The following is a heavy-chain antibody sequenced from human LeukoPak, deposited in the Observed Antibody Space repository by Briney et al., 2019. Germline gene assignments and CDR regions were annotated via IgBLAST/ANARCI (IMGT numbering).Heavy chain of an antibody. D-gene: IGHD5-18*01. V-gene: IGHV3-30*02. J-gene: IGHJ4*02. CDR3: ARDYGYGSFAFDC. CDR2: IPNVGS. Sequence: GGSLRLSCAASGFTFSNHGMHWVRQAPGKGLEWVAFIPNVGSESVKGRFTVSRDNSKNTLYLQMNSLIPDDTAVYYCARDYGYGSFAFDCWGQGTLVTVSS. CDR1: GFTFSNHG.